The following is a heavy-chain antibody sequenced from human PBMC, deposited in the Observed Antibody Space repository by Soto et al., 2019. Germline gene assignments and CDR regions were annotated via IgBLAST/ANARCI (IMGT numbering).Heavy chain of an antibody. J-gene: IGHJ6*02. CDR1: GFTFSSYA. CDR2: ISGSGGST. Sequence: GGSLRLSCAASGFTFSSYAMSWVRQAPGKGLEWVSAISGSGGSTYYADSVKGRFTISRDNSKNTLYLQMNSLRAEDTAVYYCAKEGQLMVYATYYYYYYGMDVWGQGTTVTVSS. D-gene: IGHD2-8*01. V-gene: IGHV3-23*01. CDR3: AKEGQLMVYATYYYYYYGMDV.